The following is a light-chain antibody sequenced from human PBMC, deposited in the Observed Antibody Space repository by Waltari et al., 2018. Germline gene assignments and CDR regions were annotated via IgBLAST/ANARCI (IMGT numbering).Light chain of an antibody. CDR1: SSDVGGYDY. V-gene: IGLV2-11*01. CDR2: DVY. CDR3: CSYAGSSSFEV. Sequence: QSALTQPRSVSGSLGQSVFISCTGSSSDVGGYDYVSWFQQHPGQAPKLIIYDVYKRPAGVPHRFSGSKSDNTASLTISGLQAEDEAEYFCCSYAGSSSFEVFGTGTQVTV. J-gene: IGLJ1*01.